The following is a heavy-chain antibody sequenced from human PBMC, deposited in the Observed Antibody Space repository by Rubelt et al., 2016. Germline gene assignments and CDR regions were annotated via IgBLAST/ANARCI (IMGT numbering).Heavy chain of an antibody. CDR3: ARDRTWLVPGLDAFDI. Sequence: QVQLVQSGAEVKKPGASVKVSCKASGYTFTSYGISWVRPAPGQGLEWMGWISAYNGNKNYAQKLQGRVNMTTDTSTSTAYMELRSLRSDDTAVYYCARDRTWLVPGLDAFDIWGQGTMVTVSS. J-gene: IGHJ3*02. CDR2: ISAYNGNK. CDR1: GYTFTSYG. D-gene: IGHD6-19*01. V-gene: IGHV1-18*01.